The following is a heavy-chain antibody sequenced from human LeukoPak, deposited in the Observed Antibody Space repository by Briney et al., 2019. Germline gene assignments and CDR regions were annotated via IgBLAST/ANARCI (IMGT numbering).Heavy chain of an antibody. CDR2: INPNSGGT. CDR1: GYTFTGYY. D-gene: IGHD3-10*01. V-gene: IGHV1-2*02. Sequence: ASVKVSCKASGYTFTGYYMHWVRQAPGQGLEWMGWINPNSGGTNYAQKFQGRVTMTRDTSISTAYMELSRLRSDDTAVYYCARGLYYCGSGSKSWFDPWGQGTLVTVSS. J-gene: IGHJ5*02. CDR3: ARGLYYCGSGSKSWFDP.